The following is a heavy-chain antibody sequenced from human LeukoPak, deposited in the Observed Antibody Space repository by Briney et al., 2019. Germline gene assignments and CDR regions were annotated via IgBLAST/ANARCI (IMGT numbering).Heavy chain of an antibody. Sequence: PGGSLRLSCAASGFTFINAWMAWVRQAPGKGLEWVGFIRSKAYGGTTEYAASVKGRFTISRDDSKSIAYLQMNSLKTEDTAVYYCTRGDSSGWYDWFDPWGQGTLVTVSS. D-gene: IGHD6-19*01. CDR1: GFTFINAW. V-gene: IGHV3-49*04. CDR3: TRGDSSGWYDWFDP. CDR2: IRSKAYGGTT. J-gene: IGHJ5*02.